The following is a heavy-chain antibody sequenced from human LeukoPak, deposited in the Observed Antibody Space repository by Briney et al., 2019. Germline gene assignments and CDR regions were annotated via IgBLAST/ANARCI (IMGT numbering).Heavy chain of an antibody. CDR2: IYYSGST. V-gene: IGHV4-31*03. Sequence: SETLSLTCTVSGGSISSGGYYWSWIRQHPGKGLEWIGYIYYSGSTYYNPSLKSRVTISVDTSKNQFSLKLSSVTAADTAVYYCARALKKPIAAAGTVDPFDYWGQGTLVTVSS. CDR3: ARALKKPIAAAGTVDPFDY. J-gene: IGHJ4*02. D-gene: IGHD6-13*01. CDR1: GGSISSGGYY.